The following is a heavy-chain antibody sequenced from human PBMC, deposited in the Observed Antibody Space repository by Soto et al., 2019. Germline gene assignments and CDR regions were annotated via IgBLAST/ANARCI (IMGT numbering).Heavy chain of an antibody. V-gene: IGHV4-30-4*01. J-gene: IGHJ6*02. D-gene: IGHD3-3*01. CDR2: IYYGGST. CDR3: ARAFRFLETGGMDV. CDR1: GGSISSGDYY. Sequence: SLTCTVSGGSISSGDYYWSWIRQPPGKGLEWIGYIYYGGSTYYNPSLKSRVTISVDTSKNQFSLKLSSVTAADTAVYYCARAFRFLETGGMDVWGQGTTVTVYS.